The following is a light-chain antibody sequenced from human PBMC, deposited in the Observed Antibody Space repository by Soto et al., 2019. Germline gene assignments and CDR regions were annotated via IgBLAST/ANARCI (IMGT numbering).Light chain of an antibody. CDR1: QGISSA. V-gene: IGKV1-13*02. J-gene: IGKJ1*01. CDR2: DAS. CDR3: QQFNSYPRT. Sequence: AIPLTQSPSSLSASVGDRVTITCRASQGISSALAWYQQKPGKAPKLLIYDASSLESGVPSRFSGRGSGTDFTLTISSLQPEDFATYYCQQFNSYPRTFGQGTKVEIK.